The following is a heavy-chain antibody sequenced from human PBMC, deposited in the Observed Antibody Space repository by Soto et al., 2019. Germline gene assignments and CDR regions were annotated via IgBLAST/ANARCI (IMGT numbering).Heavy chain of an antibody. CDR3: ASGHYYDSSGNLDY. D-gene: IGHD3-22*01. CDR1: GFTFSSHS. V-gene: IGHV3-21*01. Sequence: EVQLVESGGGLVKPGGSLRLSCAASGFTFSSHSMNWVRQAPGKGLEWGSSISSNNAYIFYADSVKGRFTISRDNARNSLYLEMNSLRAEDTAVYYCASGHYYDSSGNLDYWGQGTLVTVSS. J-gene: IGHJ4*02. CDR2: ISSNNAYI.